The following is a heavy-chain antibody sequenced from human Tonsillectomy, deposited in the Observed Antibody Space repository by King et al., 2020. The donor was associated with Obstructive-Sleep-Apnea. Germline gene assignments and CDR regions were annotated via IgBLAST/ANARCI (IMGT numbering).Heavy chain of an antibody. J-gene: IGHJ4*02. CDR3: ARTGGYSYGSFDY. Sequence: VQLVESGGGLLQPGGSLRLSCAASGLTFISLSMNWVCQSPGKGLEWVSYISSSSTNVFSADSVKVRCTVSRDNAKNSLYLQMNSLTAEDTAVYYCARTGGYSYGSFDYWGQGTLVTVSS. CDR2: ISSSSTNV. D-gene: IGHD5-18*01. CDR1: GLTFISLS. V-gene: IGHV3-48*04.